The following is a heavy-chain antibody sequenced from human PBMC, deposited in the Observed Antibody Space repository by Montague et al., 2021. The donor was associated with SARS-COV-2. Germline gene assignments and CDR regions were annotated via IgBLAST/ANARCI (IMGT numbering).Heavy chain of an antibody. Sequence: SETLSLTCAVSGGSISSDNWGRWGRPHVGKGLEWIGEIFHSGRTNYNPSLKSRVTISVDRSNNQFSLELSSVTAADTAIYYCARDSQRSHFDYWGQGILVTVSS. CDR3: ARDSQRSHFDY. CDR1: GGSISSDNW. CDR2: IFHSGRT. D-gene: IGHD6-25*01. V-gene: IGHV4-4*02. J-gene: IGHJ4*02.